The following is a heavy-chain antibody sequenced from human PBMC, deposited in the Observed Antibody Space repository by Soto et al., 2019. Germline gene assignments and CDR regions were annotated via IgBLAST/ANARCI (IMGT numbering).Heavy chain of an antibody. J-gene: IGHJ6*02. CDR3: AGRGLMDYYYYYGMDV. Sequence: ASVKVSCKASGGTFSSYAISWVRQAPGQGLEWMGGIIPIFGTANYAQKFQGRVTITADESTSTAYMELSSLRSEDTAVYYCAGRGLMDYYYYYGMDVWGQGTTVNV. V-gene: IGHV1-69*13. CDR1: GGTFSSYA. CDR2: IIPIFGTA.